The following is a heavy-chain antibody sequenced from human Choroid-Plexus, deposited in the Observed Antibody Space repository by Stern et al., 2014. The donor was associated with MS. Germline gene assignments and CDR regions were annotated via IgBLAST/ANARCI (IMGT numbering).Heavy chain of an antibody. J-gene: IGHJ4*02. CDR3: LVRGAPANY. V-gene: IGHV3-74*02. CDR1: GFTFNKYW. CDR2: INGDGSFT. Sequence: EVQLVESGGALVQPGGSQRLSCAASGFTFNKYWMHWVRQTPGKGLVWVSRINGDGSFTSYADSVKGRFTISRDNARSTLFLQMTSLRAEDTAVYYYLVRGAPANYWGQGTLVSVSS. D-gene: IGHD3-10*01.